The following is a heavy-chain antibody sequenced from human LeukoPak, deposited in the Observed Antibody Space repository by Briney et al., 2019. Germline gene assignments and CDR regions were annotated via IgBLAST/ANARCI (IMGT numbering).Heavy chain of an antibody. J-gene: IGHJ3*02. CDR2: IYYSGST. CDR3: ARRHRSTGYAFDI. Sequence: SETLSLTCTVSGGSISSYYWSWIRQPPGKGLEWIGYIYYSGSTNYNPSLKSRVTISVDTSKNQFSLKLSSVTAVDTAVYYCARRHRSTGYAFDIWGQGTMVTVSS. V-gene: IGHV4-59*12. D-gene: IGHD2-2*01. CDR1: GGSISSYY.